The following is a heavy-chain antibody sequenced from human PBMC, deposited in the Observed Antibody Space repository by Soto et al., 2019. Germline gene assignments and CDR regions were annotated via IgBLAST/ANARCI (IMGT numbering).Heavy chain of an antibody. CDR2: IYTSGST. Sequence: SETLSLTCTVSGGSISSYYWSWIRQPAGKGLEWIGRIYTSGSTNYNPSLKTRLSMSVDRSKNQFTLRLTSVTAADTAVYFCATESGSTYGYFDHWGQGTQVTVSS. D-gene: IGHD5-18*01. J-gene: IGHJ4*02. V-gene: IGHV4-4*07. CDR3: ATESGSTYGYFDH. CDR1: GGSISSYY.